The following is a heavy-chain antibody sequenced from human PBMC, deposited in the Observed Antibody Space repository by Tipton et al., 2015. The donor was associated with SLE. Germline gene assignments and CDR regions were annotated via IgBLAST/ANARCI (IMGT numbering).Heavy chain of an antibody. CDR2: LHYSGRS. Sequence: TLSLTCSVSGDSITSGSYYWVWIRQPPGKGLEWIGRLHYSGRSYYNPSLKSRVSASVDTAKNQLSLKLASVTAADTAVYYCARDMGGPFDHWGQGTLVTVSS. CDR3: ARDMGGPFDH. CDR1: GDSITSGSYY. J-gene: IGHJ4*02. V-gene: IGHV4-39*07. D-gene: IGHD3-16*01.